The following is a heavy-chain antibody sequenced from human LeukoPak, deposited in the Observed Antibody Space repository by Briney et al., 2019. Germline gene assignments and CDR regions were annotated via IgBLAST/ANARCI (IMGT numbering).Heavy chain of an antibody. CDR3: ARLGYGGGGWYFDY. Sequence: PGGSLRLSCAASGFTLSNYGMHWVRQAPGKGLEWVAGIRHDESNKYFTDSVKGRFTISRDSSKNTLYLQMNSLRPEDTAVYYCARLGYGGGGWYFDYWGQGTLVTVSS. J-gene: IGHJ4*02. CDR1: GFTLSNYG. CDR2: IRHDESNK. D-gene: IGHD6-19*01. V-gene: IGHV3-33*01.